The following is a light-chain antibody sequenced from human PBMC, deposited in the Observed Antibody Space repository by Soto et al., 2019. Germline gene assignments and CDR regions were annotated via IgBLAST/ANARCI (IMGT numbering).Light chain of an antibody. J-gene: IGKJ1*01. CDR1: QSVSSSY. Sequence: EIVLTQSPGTLSLSPGERATLSCRASQSVSSSYLAWYQQKPGQAPRLLIYGASSRATGIPDRFSGRGSVKYFTLTSSRLEPEDVAVYYCRQSGSSRTFGQGTKVEIK. CDR2: GAS. V-gene: IGKV3-20*01. CDR3: RQSGSSRT.